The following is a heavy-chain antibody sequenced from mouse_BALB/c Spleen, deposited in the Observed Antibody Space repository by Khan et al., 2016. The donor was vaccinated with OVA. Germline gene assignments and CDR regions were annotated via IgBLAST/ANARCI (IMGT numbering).Heavy chain of an antibody. V-gene: IGHV3-1*02. CDR3: ARTARIKY. Sequence: EVQLQESGPGLVKPSQSLSLTCTVTGYSITSGYGWYWIRQFPGNKLEWMGYISYSGSTNYYPSLTSRISITRDTSKNQFFLQFNSVTTENTATYFCARTARIKYWGQGTTLTVSS. CDR1: GYSITSGYG. D-gene: IGHD1-2*01. J-gene: IGHJ2*01. CDR2: ISYSGST.